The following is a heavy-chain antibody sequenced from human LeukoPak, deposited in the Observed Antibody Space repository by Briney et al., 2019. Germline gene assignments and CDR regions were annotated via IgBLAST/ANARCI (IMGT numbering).Heavy chain of an antibody. CDR3: RDVFDY. CDR1: GFNFSSYG. V-gene: IGHV3-30*02. Sequence: GGSLRLSCAASGFNFSSYGMHWVRQAPGKGLEWVAFIPYDGSDKYYADSVKGRFTISRDNSKNTLYLQMNSLRAEDTALYYCRDVFDYWGQGTLVTVSS. J-gene: IGHJ4*02. CDR2: IPYDGSDK. D-gene: IGHD3-16*01.